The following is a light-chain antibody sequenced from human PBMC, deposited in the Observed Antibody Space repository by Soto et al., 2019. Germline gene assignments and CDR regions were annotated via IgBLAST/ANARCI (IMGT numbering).Light chain of an antibody. J-gene: IGLJ1*01. V-gene: IGLV2-8*01. CDR1: SSDVGGYNY. Sequence: QSVLTQPPSASGSPGQSVAISCTGTSSDVGGYNYVSWYQQHPGKAPKLMIYEVNKRTSGVPDRFSGSKSGNTASLTVSGLQAEDEADYYFSSYAVSSNVFGTGTKLTVL. CDR3: SSYAVSSNV. CDR2: EVN.